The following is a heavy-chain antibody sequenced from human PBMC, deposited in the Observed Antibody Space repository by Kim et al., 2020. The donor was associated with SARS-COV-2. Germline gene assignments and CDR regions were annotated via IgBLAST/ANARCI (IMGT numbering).Heavy chain of an antibody. V-gene: IGHV3-43*02. Sequence: GGSLRLSCAASGFTFDDYAMHWVRQAPGKGLEWVSLISGDGGSTYYADSVKGRFTISRDNSKNSLYLQMNSLRTEDTALYYCAKPGYEYSSSSPYYGMDVWGQGTTVTLSS. CDR2: ISGDGGST. CDR3: AKPGYEYSSSSPYYGMDV. CDR1: GFTFDDYA. J-gene: IGHJ6*01. D-gene: IGHD6-6*01.